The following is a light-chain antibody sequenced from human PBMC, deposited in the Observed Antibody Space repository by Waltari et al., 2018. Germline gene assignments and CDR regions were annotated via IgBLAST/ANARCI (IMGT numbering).Light chain of an antibody. CDR1: SSDFGGYNY. CDR2: YVS. J-gene: IGLJ2*01. Sequence: QSALTQPASVSGSPGQSITISCTGPSSDFGGYNYVSWYQQHPGKAPKLMIYYVSNRPSGVSTRFSGSKSGNTASLTISGLQAEDEADYYCSSYTSSSTVVFGGGTKLTVL. CDR3: SSYTSSSTVV. V-gene: IGLV2-14*03.